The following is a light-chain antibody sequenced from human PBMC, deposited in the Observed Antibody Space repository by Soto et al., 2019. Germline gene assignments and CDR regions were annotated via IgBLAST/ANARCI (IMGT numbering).Light chain of an antibody. J-gene: IGKJ3*01. Sequence: EIVMTQSPVSLSVSPGERATLSCRASQSVGRNVAWYQQKPGQAPRLLISDASNRATGIPARFSGSGSGTEFTLIISSLQSDDFAVDYCQQFNKWPPVFGPGTTVDIK. CDR3: QQFNKWPPV. V-gene: IGKV3-15*01. CDR1: QSVGRN. CDR2: DAS.